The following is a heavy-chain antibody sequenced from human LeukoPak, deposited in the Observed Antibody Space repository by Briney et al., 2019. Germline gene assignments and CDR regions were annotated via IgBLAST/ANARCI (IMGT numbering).Heavy chain of an antibody. CDR1: GFTFSGYY. CDR2: ISSSGTIT. J-gene: IGHJ4*02. CDR3: ASPPSGSSPDGDY. V-gene: IGHV3-11*01. Sequence: GGSPRLSCAASGFTFSGYYMTWIRQAPGKGLEGVSYISSSGTITYCADSVKGRFTISGDNAKNSLFLHMNRLRAEDTAVYYCASPPSGSSPDGDYWGQGTLVTVSS. D-gene: IGHD5-12*01.